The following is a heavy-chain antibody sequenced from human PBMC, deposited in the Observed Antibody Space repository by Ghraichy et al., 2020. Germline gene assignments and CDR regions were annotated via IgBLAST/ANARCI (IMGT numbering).Heavy chain of an antibody. CDR3: AKEAIFGVVIAYFDY. Sequence: GGSLRLSCAASGFTFDDYTMHWVRQAPGKGLEWVSLISWDGGSTYYADSVKGRFTISRDNSKNSLYLQMNSLRTEDTALYYCAKEAIFGVVIAYFDYWGQGTLVTVSS. CDR1: GFTFDDYT. CDR2: ISWDGGST. J-gene: IGHJ4*02. D-gene: IGHD3-3*02. V-gene: IGHV3-43*01.